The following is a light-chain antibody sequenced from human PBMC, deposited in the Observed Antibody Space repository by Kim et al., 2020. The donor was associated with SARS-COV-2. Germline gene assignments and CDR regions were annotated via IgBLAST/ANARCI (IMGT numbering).Light chain of an antibody. CDR1: QGISNY. J-gene: IGKJ5*01. CDR3: QKYNSAPL. CDR2: AAS. Sequence: SASVGDRVTITCRASQGISNYLAWYQQKPGKVPKLLIYAASTLQSGVPSRFSGSGSGTDFTLTISSLQPEDVATYYCQKYNSAPLFGQGTRLEIK. V-gene: IGKV1-27*01.